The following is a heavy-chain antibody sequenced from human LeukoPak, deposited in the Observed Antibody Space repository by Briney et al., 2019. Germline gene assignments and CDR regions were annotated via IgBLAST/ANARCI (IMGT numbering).Heavy chain of an antibody. Sequence: GGSLRLSCAASGFTFSSYWMSWVRQAPGKGLEWVANIKEDGSEKYYVGSVKGRFTISRDNAKNSLYLQMNSLRAEDTAVYYCARGSSSSGWFFDYWGQGTLVTVSS. CDR2: IKEDGSEK. D-gene: IGHD6-19*01. CDR3: ARGSSSSGWFFDY. CDR1: GFTFSSYW. J-gene: IGHJ4*02. V-gene: IGHV3-7*01.